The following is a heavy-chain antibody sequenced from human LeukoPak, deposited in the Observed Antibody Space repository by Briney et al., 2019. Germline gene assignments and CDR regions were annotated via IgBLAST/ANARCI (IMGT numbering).Heavy chain of an antibody. CDR1: GYSISSGYY. J-gene: IGHJ4*02. D-gene: IGHD6-19*01. CDR2: IYHSGST. V-gene: IGHV4-38-2*02. CDR3: ARAIRGTIAVAGYYFDY. Sequence: SETLSLTCTVSGYSISSGYYWGWIRQPPGKGLEWIGSIYHSGSTYYNPSLKSRVTISVDTSKNQFSLKLSSVTAADTAVYYCARAIRGTIAVAGYYFDYWGQGTLVTVSS.